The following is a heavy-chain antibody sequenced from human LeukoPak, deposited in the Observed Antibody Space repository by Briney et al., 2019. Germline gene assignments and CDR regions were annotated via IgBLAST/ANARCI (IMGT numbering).Heavy chain of an antibody. V-gene: IGHV4-4*07. Sequence: SETLSLTCTVSGGSITGYYWSWIRQPAGKGLEWIGRIYTGGSTNYTPSLKSRVTMSVDTSKNQFSLKLSSVTAADTAIYYCTRWYGGHGFDYWGQGTLVTVSS. CDR1: GGSITGYY. D-gene: IGHD4-23*01. CDR2: IYTGGST. CDR3: TRWYGGHGFDY. J-gene: IGHJ4*02.